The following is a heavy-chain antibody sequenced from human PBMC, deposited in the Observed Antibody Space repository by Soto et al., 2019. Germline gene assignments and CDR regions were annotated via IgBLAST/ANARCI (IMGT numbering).Heavy chain of an antibody. Sequence: ASVKVSCKTSGYTSTRNGISWVRQAPGQGLEWMGWISPNSGNTRYAQKLQDRVIMTTDTSTSTAYMELRSLRSGDTAVYYCVKDRDSNSWPSRDVWGPGTTVTVSS. CDR1: GYTSTRNG. CDR3: VKDRDSNSWPSRDV. D-gene: IGHD3-22*01. J-gene: IGHJ6*02. CDR2: ISPNSGNT. V-gene: IGHV1-18*01.